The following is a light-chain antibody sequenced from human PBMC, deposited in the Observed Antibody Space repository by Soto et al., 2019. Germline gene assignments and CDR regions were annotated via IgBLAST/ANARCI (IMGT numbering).Light chain of an antibody. J-gene: IGKJ3*01. CDR3: QQYVSSIS. V-gene: IGKV3-20*01. Sequence: EIVLTQSPGTLSLSPGERATLSCRASQSVSSSNIAWYQQKPGQAPRLLMYGASYRATGIPDRFSGGGSGTDFTLTISRLEPEDFAVYYCQQYVSSISFGPGTKVDIK. CDR2: GAS. CDR1: QSVSSSN.